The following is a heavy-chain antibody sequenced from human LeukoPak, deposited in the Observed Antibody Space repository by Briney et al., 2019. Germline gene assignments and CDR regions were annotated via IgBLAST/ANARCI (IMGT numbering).Heavy chain of an antibody. CDR1: GFTFSSYA. V-gene: IGHV3-23*01. CDR3: AEDRIVVVPAAYRDAFDI. D-gene: IGHD2-2*01. CDR2: ISGSGGST. Sequence: GGSLRLSCAASGFTFSSYAMSWVRQAPGKGLEWVSAISGSGGSTYYADSVKGRFTISRDNSKNTLYLQMNSLRAEDTAVYYCAEDRIVVVPAAYRDAFDIWGQGTMVTVSS. J-gene: IGHJ3*02.